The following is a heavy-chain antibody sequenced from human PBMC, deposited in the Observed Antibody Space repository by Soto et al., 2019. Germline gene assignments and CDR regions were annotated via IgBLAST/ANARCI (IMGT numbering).Heavy chain of an antibody. J-gene: IGHJ4*02. Sequence: CQETANGLEWTGGIIPMFGTSHYAEKLQDRVTITADGSTRPAYVALSSLTSERTAVYYGADGVRGGSTGFDFWGQGTLVTVSS. CDR2: IIPMFGTS. D-gene: IGHD3-10*01. V-gene: IGHV1-69*01. CDR3: ADGVRGGSTGFDF.